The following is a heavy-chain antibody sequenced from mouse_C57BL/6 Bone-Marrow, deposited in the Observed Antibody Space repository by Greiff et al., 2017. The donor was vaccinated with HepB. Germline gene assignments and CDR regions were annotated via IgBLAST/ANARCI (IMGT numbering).Heavy chain of an antibody. Sequence: QVQLKQSGAELVRPGPSVKMSCKASGYTFTNYWIGWAKQRPGHGLEWIGDIYPGGGYTNYNEKFKGKATLTADKSSSTAYMQFSSLTSEDSAIYYCARKNYYGSSYLFFDYWGQGTTLTVSS. CDR1: GYTFTNYW. J-gene: IGHJ2*01. D-gene: IGHD1-1*01. V-gene: IGHV1-63*01. CDR2: IYPGGGYT. CDR3: ARKNYYGSSYLFFDY.